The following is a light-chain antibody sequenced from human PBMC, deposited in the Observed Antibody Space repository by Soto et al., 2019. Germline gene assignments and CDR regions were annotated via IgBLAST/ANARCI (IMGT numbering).Light chain of an antibody. J-gene: IGLJ3*02. V-gene: IGLV2-14*01. CDR3: SSYTSSSTPWV. Sequence: QSALTQPASVSGSPGQSITISCTGTSSDVGGYNYVSWYQQHPGKAPKLMIYDASNRPSGVSNRFSGSKSGNTASLTISGLQAEDEADYYCSSYTSSSTPWVFGGGTKVTVL. CDR2: DAS. CDR1: SSDVGGYNY.